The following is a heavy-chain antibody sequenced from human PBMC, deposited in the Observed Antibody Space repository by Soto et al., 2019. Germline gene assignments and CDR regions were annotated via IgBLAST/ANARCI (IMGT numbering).Heavy chain of an antibody. CDR3: AKQILSTIDAFYI. J-gene: IGHJ3*02. V-gene: IGHV3-23*01. D-gene: IGHD5-12*01. Sequence: GGSLRLSCAASGFTFSSYAMSWVRQAPGKGLEWVSAISGSGGSTYYADSVKGRFTISRDNSKNTLYLQMNSLRAEDTSVYFCAKQILSTIDAFYIWGQGTMVTVSS. CDR2: ISGSGGST. CDR1: GFTFSSYA.